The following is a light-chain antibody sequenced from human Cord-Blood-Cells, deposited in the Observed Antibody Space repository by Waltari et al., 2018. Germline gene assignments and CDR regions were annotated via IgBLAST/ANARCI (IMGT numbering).Light chain of an antibody. CDR1: TSDVGGYNY. V-gene: IGLV2-11*01. Sequence: QSALTQPRSVSGSPGQSVTISCTGTTSDVGGYNYVSWYQQHPGKAPKLMISDVSKRPSGVPDRFSGSKAGNTASLTSSGLQAEDEADYYCCSYAGSYAYVFETGTKVTVL. CDR2: DVS. J-gene: IGLJ1*01. CDR3: CSYAGSYAYV.